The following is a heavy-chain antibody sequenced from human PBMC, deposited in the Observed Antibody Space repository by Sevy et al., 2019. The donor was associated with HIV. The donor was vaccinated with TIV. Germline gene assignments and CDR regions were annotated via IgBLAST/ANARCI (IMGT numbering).Heavy chain of an antibody. CDR2: INHSGST. CDR3: ARAPPIVVVPAAPSWFDP. Sequence: SETLSLTCAVYGGSFSGYYWYWIRQPPGMGLEWIGEINHSGSTNYNPSLKSRVTISVDTSKNQFSLKLSSVTAADTAVYYCARAPPIVVVPAAPSWFDPWGQRTLVTVSS. V-gene: IGHV4-34*01. CDR1: GGSFSGYY. J-gene: IGHJ5*02. D-gene: IGHD2-2*01.